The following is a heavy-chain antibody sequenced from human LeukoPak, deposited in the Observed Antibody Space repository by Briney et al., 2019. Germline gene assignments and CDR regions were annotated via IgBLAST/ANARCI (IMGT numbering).Heavy chain of an antibody. CDR2: IKQDGSEK. V-gene: IGHV3-7*01. Sequence: GGSLRLSCAASGFTFSSYWMSWVRQAPGKGLEWVANIKQDGSEKYYVDSVKGRFTISRDNAKNSLYLQMNSLRAEDTAVYYCARVELPWFRELLYQDYWGQGTLVTVSS. CDR1: GFTFSSYW. J-gene: IGHJ4*02. D-gene: IGHD3-10*01. CDR3: ARVELPWFRELLYQDY.